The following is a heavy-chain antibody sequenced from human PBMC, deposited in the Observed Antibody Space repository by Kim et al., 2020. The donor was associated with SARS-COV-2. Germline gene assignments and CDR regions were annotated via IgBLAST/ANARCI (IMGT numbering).Heavy chain of an antibody. CDR3: ARVGSSSWYVDYYYGMDV. CDR2: INTNTGNP. D-gene: IGHD6-13*01. V-gene: IGHV7-4-1*02. CDR1: GYTFTSYA. Sequence: ASVKVSCKAPGYTFTSYAMNWVRQAPGQGLEWMGWINTNTGNPTYAQGFTGRFVFSLDTSVSTAYLQISSLKAEDTAVYYCARVGSSSWYVDYYYGMDVWGQGTTVTVSS. J-gene: IGHJ6*02.